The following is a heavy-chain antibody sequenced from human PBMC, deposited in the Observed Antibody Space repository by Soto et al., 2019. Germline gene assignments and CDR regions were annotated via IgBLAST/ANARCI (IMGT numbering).Heavy chain of an antibody. V-gene: IGHV4-59*01. J-gene: IGHJ4*02. CDR1: GGSISSYY. CDR2: IYYSGST. Sequence: PSETLSLTCTVSGGSISSYYWSWIRQPPGKGLEWIGYIYYSGSTNYNPSLKSRDTISVDTSKNQFSLKLSSVTAADTAVYYCARDAYYGSGSYYNFRFDYWGQGTLVTVSS. D-gene: IGHD3-10*01. CDR3: ARDAYYGSGSYYNFRFDY.